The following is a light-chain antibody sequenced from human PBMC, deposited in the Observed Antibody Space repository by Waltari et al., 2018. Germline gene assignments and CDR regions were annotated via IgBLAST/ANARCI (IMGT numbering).Light chain of an antibody. CDR1: SSDVGNYKR. CDR3: SSYAGSSKGV. J-gene: IGLJ2*01. CDR2: AVS. Sequence: QSALTQPDSVSGSPGQSITLSCTGTSSDVGNYKRLSWYQQHPGKAPKLMIYAVSKRPSGVSDPFSGSKSGDMASLTISGLQPEDEAEYFCSSYAGSSKGVFGGGTKLTVL. V-gene: IGLV2-23*02.